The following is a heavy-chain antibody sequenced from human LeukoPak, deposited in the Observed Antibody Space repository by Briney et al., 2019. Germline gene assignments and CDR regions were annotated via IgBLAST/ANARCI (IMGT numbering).Heavy chain of an antibody. CDR1: GGSFSGYY. V-gene: IGHV4-34*01. CDR2: INHSGST. D-gene: IGHD3-3*01. Sequence: KTSETLSLTCAVYGGSFSGYYWSWIRQPPGKGLEWIGEINHSGSTNYNPSLKSRVTISVDTSKNQFSLKLSSVTAADTAVYYCARHITIFGVVPNWFDPWGQGTLVTVSS. J-gene: IGHJ5*02. CDR3: ARHITIFGVVPNWFDP.